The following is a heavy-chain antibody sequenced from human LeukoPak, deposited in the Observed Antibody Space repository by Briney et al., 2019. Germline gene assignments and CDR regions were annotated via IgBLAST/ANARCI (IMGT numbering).Heavy chain of an antibody. V-gene: IGHV4-59*02. J-gene: IGHJ4*02. CDR3: ARQDYGDYPPGY. D-gene: IGHD4-17*01. CDR1: GGSVSGYF. Sequence: PSETLSLTCTVSGGSVSGYFWNWVRRPPGKGLEWIGYIDYSGTSNYNPSLQGRVTISVDTSKNQVSLKLSSVTAADTAVYYCARQDYGDYPPGYWGQGTLVTVSS. CDR2: IDYSGTS.